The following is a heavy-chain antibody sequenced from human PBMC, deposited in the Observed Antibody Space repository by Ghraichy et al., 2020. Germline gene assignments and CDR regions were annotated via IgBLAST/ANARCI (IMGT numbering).Heavy chain of an antibody. Sequence: SETLSLTCAVYGGSFSGYYWSWIRQTPGKGLEWIGEINHGGDTSYNPSLKSRVTISVDTSKTQISLKMTSLTAADTAVYYCARGGVTVVVPDYYGLDVWGQGTTV. CDR2: INHGGDT. CDR3: ARGGVTVVVPDYYGLDV. V-gene: IGHV4-34*01. D-gene: IGHD4-23*01. J-gene: IGHJ6*02. CDR1: GGSFSGYY.